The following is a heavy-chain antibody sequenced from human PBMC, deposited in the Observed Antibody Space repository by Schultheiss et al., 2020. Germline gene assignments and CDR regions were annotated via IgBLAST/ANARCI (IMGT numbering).Heavy chain of an antibody. CDR2: INPNSGGT. D-gene: IGHD2-2*01. V-gene: IGHV1-2*06. CDR3: AREPVVPAAMGGSWFDP. Sequence: ASVKVSFKASGYTFTGYYMHWVRQAPGQGLEWMGRINPNSGGTNYAHKFQGRVTMTSDTSISTAYMELSRLRSDDTAVYYCAREPVVPAAMGGSWFDPWGQGTLGTGSS. J-gene: IGHJ5*02. CDR1: GYTFTGYY.